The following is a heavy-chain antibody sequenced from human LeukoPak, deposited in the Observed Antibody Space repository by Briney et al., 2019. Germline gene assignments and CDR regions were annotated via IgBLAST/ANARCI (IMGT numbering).Heavy chain of an antibody. V-gene: IGHV4-34*01. D-gene: IGHD5-12*01. CDR3: ARQPLVAPVSYYFDY. CDR1: GGSFSGYC. CDR2: INHSGST. Sequence: SETLSLTCAVYGGSFSGYCWSWIRQPPGKGLEWIGEINHSGSTNYNPSLKSRVTISVDTSKNQFSLRLSSLTAADTAVYYCARQPLVAPVSYYFDYWGQGALVTVSS. J-gene: IGHJ4*02.